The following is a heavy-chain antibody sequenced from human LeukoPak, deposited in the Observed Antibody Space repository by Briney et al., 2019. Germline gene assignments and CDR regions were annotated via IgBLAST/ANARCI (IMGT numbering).Heavy chain of an antibody. CDR3: AKINVATPAEIY. CDR2: ISSSSSYI. CDR1: GFTFSIYS. V-gene: IGHV3-21*01. Sequence: GGSLRLSCAASGFTFSIYSMNWVRQAPGKGLEWVSSISSSSSYIYYTNSVKGRFTISRANAKNSLYLHRDRLRAEDTAVYYCAKINVATPAEIYWGQGTLVTVSS. D-gene: IGHD2-2*01. J-gene: IGHJ4*02.